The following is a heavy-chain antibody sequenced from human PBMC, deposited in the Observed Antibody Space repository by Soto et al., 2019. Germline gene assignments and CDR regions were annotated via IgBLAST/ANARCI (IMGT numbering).Heavy chain of an antibody. CDR2: MNPNSGNT. J-gene: IGHJ6*03. Sequence: GASVKVSCKASGYTFTSYDINWVRQATGQGLXXXXXMNPNSGNTGYAQKFQGRVTMTRNTSISTAYMELSSLRSEDTAVYYCARGPAAVPAAMSTRYYYYYYMDVWGKGTTVTVSS. CDR3: ARGPAAVPAAMSTRYYYYYYMDV. D-gene: IGHD2-2*01. CDR1: GYTFTSYD. V-gene: IGHV1-8*01.